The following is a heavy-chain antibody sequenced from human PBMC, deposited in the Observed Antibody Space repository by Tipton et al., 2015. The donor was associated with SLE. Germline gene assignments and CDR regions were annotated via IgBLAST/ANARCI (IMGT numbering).Heavy chain of an antibody. D-gene: IGHD2-2*02. Sequence: SLRLSCAASGFTFSSYWMHWVRQAPGKGLVWVSRINSGGSSTSYADSVKGRFTISRDNAKNTLYLQMNSLRAEDTAVYYCARDMNIVVVPAAIGYWGQGTLGTVSS. J-gene: IGHJ4*02. V-gene: IGHV3-74*01. CDR3: ARDMNIVVVPAAIGY. CDR2: INSGGSST. CDR1: GFTFSSYW.